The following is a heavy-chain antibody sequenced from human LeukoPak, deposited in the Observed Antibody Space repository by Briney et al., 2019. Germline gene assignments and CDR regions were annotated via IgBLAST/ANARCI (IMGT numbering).Heavy chain of an antibody. J-gene: IGHJ6*02. Sequence: SQTMSLTCIVSAASISSYYWSWIRQPPGKGLEWIGSIYYTGSTNYAPSLRSRVTISIDTSKNQFSLKLTSVTAADTAMYYCTSSDYDYYAMDVWGQGTTVSVSS. CDR1: AASISSYY. CDR2: IYYTGST. V-gene: IGHV4-59*08. D-gene: IGHD6-6*01. CDR3: TSSDYDYYAMDV.